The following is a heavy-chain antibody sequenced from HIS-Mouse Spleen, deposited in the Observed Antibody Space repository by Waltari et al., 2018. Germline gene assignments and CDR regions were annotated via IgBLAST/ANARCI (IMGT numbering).Heavy chain of an antibody. J-gene: IGHJ3*02. V-gene: IGHV4-39*07. CDR2: IYYSGST. CDR3: AREFGLLPPISSRDYDAFDI. CDR1: GCSISNRSYD. D-gene: IGHD3-10*01. Sequence: QLQLQESGPGLGKPSETLSLTCTVPGCSISNRSYDWGCIRLPPGKGLEWIGSIYYSGSTYYNPSLKSRVTISVDTSKNQFSLKLSSVTAADTAVYYCAREFGLLPPISSRDYDAFDIWGQGTMVTVSS.